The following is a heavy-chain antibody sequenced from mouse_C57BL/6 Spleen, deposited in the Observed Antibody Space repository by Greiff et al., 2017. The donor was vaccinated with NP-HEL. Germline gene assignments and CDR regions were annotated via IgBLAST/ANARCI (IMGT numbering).Heavy chain of an antibody. D-gene: IGHD1-1*01. CDR3: AYGSSSYYFDY. Sequence: EVHLVESGGGLVKPGGSLKLSCAASGFTFSDYGMHWVRQAPEKGLEWVAYISSGSSTIYYADKVKGRFTISRDNAKNTLCLQMTILVSEDTAMYYCAYGSSSYYFDYWGQGTTLTVSS. V-gene: IGHV5-17*01. CDR1: GFTFSDYG. CDR2: ISSGSSTI. J-gene: IGHJ2*01.